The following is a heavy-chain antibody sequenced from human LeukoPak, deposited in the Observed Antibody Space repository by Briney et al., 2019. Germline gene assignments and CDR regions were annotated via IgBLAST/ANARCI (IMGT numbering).Heavy chain of an antibody. V-gene: IGHV4-39*01. CDR2: IYYSGST. J-gene: IGHJ4*02. CDR1: GGSISSSSYY. CDR3: ARHAYYDSSGIYY. D-gene: IGHD3-22*01. Sequence: PSETLSLTCTVSGGSISSSSYYWGWIRQPPGQGLEWIGSIYYSGSTYYNPSLKSRVTISVDASKNQFSLKLSSVTAADTAVYYCARHAYYDSSGIYYWGQGTLVTVSS.